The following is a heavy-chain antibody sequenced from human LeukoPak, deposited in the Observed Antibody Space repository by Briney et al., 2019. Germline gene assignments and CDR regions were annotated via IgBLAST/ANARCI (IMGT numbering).Heavy chain of an antibody. CDR3: ASGFREYSDYPF. D-gene: IGHD4-11*01. CDR1: GGSISSYY. Sequence: PSETLSLTCTVSGGSISSYYWSWIRQPPGKGLEWIGYIYYSGSTNYNPSLNSRVTISLDTSNNQFSLKLTSVTAADTAVYYCASGFREYSDYPFWGQGTLVTVSS. V-gene: IGHV4-59*08. CDR2: IYYSGST. J-gene: IGHJ4*02.